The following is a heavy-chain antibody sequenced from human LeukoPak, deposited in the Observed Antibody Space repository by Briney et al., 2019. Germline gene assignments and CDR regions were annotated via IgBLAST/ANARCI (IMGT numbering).Heavy chain of an antibody. CDR3: AKYSQSGRFDYFDY. D-gene: IGHD1-26*01. J-gene: IGHJ4*02. Sequence: GGSLRLSGAASGFTFSSYAMNWVRQAPGKGLEWVSAISDSGGNTYYADSVKGRFTISRDNSKNTLYLQMNSLRAEDTAVYYCAKYSQSGRFDYFDYWGQGTLVTVSS. V-gene: IGHV3-23*01. CDR1: GFTFSSYA. CDR2: ISDSGGNT.